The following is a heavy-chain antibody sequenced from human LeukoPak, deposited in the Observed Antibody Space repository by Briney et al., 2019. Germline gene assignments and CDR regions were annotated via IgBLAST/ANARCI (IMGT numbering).Heavy chain of an antibody. J-gene: IGHJ4*02. CDR2: IGATGSDR. Sequence: PGGSLRLSCAASGFTFSSYAMSWVRQAPGKGLEWVASIGATGSDRYHADSIKGRSTISRDNANNFLYLQMNSLRAEDTAVYYCATETNGRHYDYWGQGTLLTVSS. V-gene: IGHV3-21*06. CDR3: ATETNGRHYDY. D-gene: IGHD1-14*01. CDR1: GFTFSSYA.